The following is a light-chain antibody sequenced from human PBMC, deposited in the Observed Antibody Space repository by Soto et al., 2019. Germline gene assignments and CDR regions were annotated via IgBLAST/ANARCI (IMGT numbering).Light chain of an antibody. Sequence: QSVLTQPASVSGSPGQSMTISCTGTSSDVGGYNYVSWYQQHPGKAPKLMIYDVSNRPSGVSNRFSGSKSGNTASLTISGLQAEDEADYYCSAYTSSSTFGGGTKVTVL. CDR2: DVS. V-gene: IGLV2-14*01. CDR1: SSDVGGYNY. J-gene: IGLJ2*01. CDR3: SAYTSSST.